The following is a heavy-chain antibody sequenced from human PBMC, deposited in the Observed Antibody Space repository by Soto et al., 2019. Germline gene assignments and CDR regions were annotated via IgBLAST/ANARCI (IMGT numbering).Heavy chain of an antibody. V-gene: IGHV4-30-4*01. CDR2: IYYSGST. CDR3: ARDRRGCSGGSCYLPWYYYGMDV. J-gene: IGHJ6*02. Sequence: SETLSLTCTVSGGSIISGDYYWSLIRQPPGKGLEWIGYIYYSGSTYYNPSLKSRVTISVDTSKNQFSLKLSSVTAADTAVYYCARDRRGCSGGSCYLPWYYYGMDVWGQGTTVTV. D-gene: IGHD2-15*01. CDR1: GGSIISGDYY.